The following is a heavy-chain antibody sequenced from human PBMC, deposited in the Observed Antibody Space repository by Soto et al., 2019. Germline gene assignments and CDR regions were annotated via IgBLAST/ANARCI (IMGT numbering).Heavy chain of an antibody. CDR1: GYSLAGYW. J-gene: IGHJ4*02. D-gene: IGHD3-22*01. CDR3: ARQIYDSDTGPNSQYYFDS. V-gene: IGHV5-10-1*01. Sequence: PGESLKISCKGSGYSLAGYWITWVRQKPGKGLEWMGRIDPSDSQTYYSPSFRGHVTISVTKSITTVFLQWSSLRASDTAMYYCARQIYDSDTGPNSQYYFDSWGQGTPVTVSS. CDR2: IDPSDSQT.